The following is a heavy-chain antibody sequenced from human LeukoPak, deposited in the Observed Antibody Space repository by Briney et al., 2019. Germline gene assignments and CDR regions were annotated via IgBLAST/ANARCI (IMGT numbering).Heavy chain of an antibody. D-gene: IGHD5-24*01. CDR1: GYTLTELS. V-gene: IGHV1-24*01. Sequence: ASVKVSCKVSGYTLTELSMHWVRQAPGKGLEWMGGFDPEDGETIYAQKFQGRVTMTEDTSTDTAYMELGSLRSEDTAVYYCATAGARDGYTGAFDYWGQGTLVTVSS. CDR3: ATAGARDGYTGAFDY. CDR2: FDPEDGET. J-gene: IGHJ4*02.